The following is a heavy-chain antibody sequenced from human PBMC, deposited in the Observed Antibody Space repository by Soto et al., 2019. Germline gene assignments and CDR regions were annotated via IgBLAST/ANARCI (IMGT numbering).Heavy chain of an antibody. CDR2: ISSSSSYI. Sequence: EVQLVESGGGLVKPGGSLRLSCAASGFTFSSYGMNWVRQAPGKGLEWVSAISSSSSYIYYADSVKGRFTISRDNAKNSLYLKVNSLRAEDTAVYYCAREGIAADLDYWGQGTLVTVSS. CDR1: GFTFSSYG. D-gene: IGHD6-13*01. V-gene: IGHV3-21*01. J-gene: IGHJ4*02. CDR3: AREGIAADLDY.